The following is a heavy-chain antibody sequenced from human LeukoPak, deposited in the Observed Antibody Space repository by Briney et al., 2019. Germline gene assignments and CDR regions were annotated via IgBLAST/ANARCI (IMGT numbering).Heavy chain of an antibody. CDR2: INPSGGST. CDR1: GYTFTSYY. Sequence: GASVKVSCKASGYTFTSYYMHWVRQAPGQGLEWMGIINPSGGSTSYAQKFQGRVTMTTDTSTSTAYMELNGLTSDDTAVYYCARVGAGRYYDSSLRQFDYWGQGTLVTVSS. J-gene: IGHJ4*02. V-gene: IGHV1-46*01. D-gene: IGHD3-22*01. CDR3: ARVGAGRYYDSSLRQFDY.